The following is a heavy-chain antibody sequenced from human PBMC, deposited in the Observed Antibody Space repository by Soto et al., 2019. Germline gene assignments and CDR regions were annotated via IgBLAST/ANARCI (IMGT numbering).Heavy chain of an antibody. CDR3: AKSLKIFGLATTRSGPLDS. CDR1: GFTFDNYA. J-gene: IGHJ4*02. V-gene: IGHV3-9*01. D-gene: IGHD3-3*01. CDR2: ISWNSGNI. Sequence: EVHLMESGGGWVQPGRSLRLSCAASGFTFDNYAMHWVRQAPGKGLERVSGISWNSGNIGYADSVKGRFTIARDNAKTSLYLEMNSLRAEDTALYYCAKSLKIFGLATTRSGPLDSWGQGALVTVSS.